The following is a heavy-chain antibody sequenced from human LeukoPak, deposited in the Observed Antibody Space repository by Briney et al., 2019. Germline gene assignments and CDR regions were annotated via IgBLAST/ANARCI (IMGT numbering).Heavy chain of an antibody. J-gene: IGHJ6*02. Sequence: GGSLRLSCAASGFTVSSNYMSWVRQAPGKGLEWVAVISYDGSNKYYADSVKGRFTISRDNSKNTLYLQMNSLRAEDTAVYYCARVVSGRGGYYYGMDVWGQGTTVTVSS. D-gene: IGHD2-15*01. CDR1: GFTVSSNY. CDR3: ARVVSGRGGYYYGMDV. CDR2: ISYDGSNK. V-gene: IGHV3-30-3*01.